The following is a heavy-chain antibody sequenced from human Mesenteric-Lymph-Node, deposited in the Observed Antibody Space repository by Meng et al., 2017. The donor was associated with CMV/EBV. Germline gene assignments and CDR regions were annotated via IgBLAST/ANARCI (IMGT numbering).Heavy chain of an antibody. Sequence: GGSLRLSCAASGFIFSDYEMTWVRRAPGKGLEWVSYISNSGTTIYYADSVKGRFTISRDNSKNTLYLQMNSLRAEDTAVCYCATDPCRSPGCFRRGHGILVTVSS. CDR2: ISNSGTTI. J-gene: IGHJ4*01. CDR3: ATDPCRSPGCFR. D-gene: IGHD2-2*01. CDR1: GFIFSDYE. V-gene: IGHV3-48*03.